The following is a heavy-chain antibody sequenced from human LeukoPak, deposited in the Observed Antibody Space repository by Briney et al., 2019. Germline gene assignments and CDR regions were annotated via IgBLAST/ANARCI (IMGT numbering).Heavy chain of an antibody. CDR3: VRGSLRLPRSTPDY. CDR1: GFSFTNYW. CDR2: ISSDGSVT. V-gene: IGHV3-74*03. J-gene: IGHJ4*02. Sequence: PGGSLRLSCAVSGFSFTNYWMHWVRQDPGKGLVWVSYISSDGSVTKYADSVKGRFTISRDNAVNTLYLQTNSLRVEDTAVYYCVRGSLRLPRSTPDYWGQGTLVTVSS. D-gene: IGHD2-21*02.